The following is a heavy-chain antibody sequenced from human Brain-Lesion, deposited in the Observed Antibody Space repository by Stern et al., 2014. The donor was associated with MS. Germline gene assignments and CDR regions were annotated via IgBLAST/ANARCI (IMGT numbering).Heavy chain of an antibody. V-gene: IGHV1-2*02. Sequence: QLVQSGAEVKKPGASVKVSCKTSGYIFTGYYIHWVRQAPGQGLEWMAWINPNTGGTKYAQKFQGRVTMSRDTSISTAFVELSSLTSDDTAVYYCARDQRGITIFGVVTDYYYLGMDVWGQGTTVTVSS. CDR2: INPNTGGT. D-gene: IGHD3-3*01. CDR1: GYIFTGYY. CDR3: ARDQRGITIFGVVTDYYYLGMDV. J-gene: IGHJ6*02.